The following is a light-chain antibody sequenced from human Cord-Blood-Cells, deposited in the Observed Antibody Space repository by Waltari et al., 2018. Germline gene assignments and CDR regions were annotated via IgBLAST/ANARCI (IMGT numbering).Light chain of an antibody. CDR2: DVS. CDR1: SRYVGGFNY. CDR3: SSYTSSSTLDYV. Sequence: HSALTHPASESGSPGLSITTHCPSTSRYVGGFNYVSWSQQHPGKAPKLMIYDVSNRPSGVSNRFSGSKSGNTASLTISGLQAEDEADYYCSSYTSSSTLDYVFGTGTKVTVL. V-gene: IGLV2-14*03. J-gene: IGLJ1*01.